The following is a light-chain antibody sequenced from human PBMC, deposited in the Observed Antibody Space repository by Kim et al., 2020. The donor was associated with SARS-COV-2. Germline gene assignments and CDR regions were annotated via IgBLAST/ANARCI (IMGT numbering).Light chain of an antibody. V-gene: IGLV2-14*01. CDR2: DVI. J-gene: IGLJ3*02. Sequence: LTQPASVSGSPGQSITISCTGTNSDVGGYNYVSWYQLHPGKAPKLMIYDVIKRPSGVSNRFSGSKSGNTASLTISGLQAEDEADYYCSSYTSTRIPAFGGGTQLTVL. CDR3: SSYTSTRIPA. CDR1: NSDVGGYNY.